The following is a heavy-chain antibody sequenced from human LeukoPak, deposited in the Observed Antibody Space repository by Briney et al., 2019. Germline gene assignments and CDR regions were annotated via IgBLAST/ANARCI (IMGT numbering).Heavy chain of an antibody. V-gene: IGHV4-34*01. Sequence: PSETLSLTCAVYGGSFSGYYWSWIRQPPGKGLEWIGEINHSGSTNYNPSLKSRVTISVDTSKNQFSLKLSSVTAADTAVYYCARHVYDILTGYLNPLDYWGQGTLVTVSS. D-gene: IGHD3-9*01. CDR2: INHSGST. CDR1: GGSFSGYY. J-gene: IGHJ4*02. CDR3: ARHVYDILTGYLNPLDY.